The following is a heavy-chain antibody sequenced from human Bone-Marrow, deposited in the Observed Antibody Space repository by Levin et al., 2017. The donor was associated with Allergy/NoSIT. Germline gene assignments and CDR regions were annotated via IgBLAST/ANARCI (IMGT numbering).Heavy chain of an antibody. J-gene: IGHJ4*02. CDR3: AKVPEMVGS. CDR2: ISYDGSNK. CDR1: GFTFSSYG. D-gene: IGHD5-24*01. V-gene: IGHV3-30*18. Sequence: GGSLRLSCAASGFTFSSYGMHWVRQAPGKGLEWVAVISYDGSNKYYADSVKGRFTISRDNTKNTLYLQMNSLRAEDTAVYYCAKVPEMVGSRGQGTLVTVSS.